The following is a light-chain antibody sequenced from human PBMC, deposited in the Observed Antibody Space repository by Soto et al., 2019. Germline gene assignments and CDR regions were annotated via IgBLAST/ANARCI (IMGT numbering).Light chain of an antibody. CDR3: CSSAGGITSRV. CDR2: EGS. J-gene: IGLJ3*02. V-gene: IGLV2-23*01. CDR1: SSDVGSYNL. Sequence: QSVLTQPASVSGSPGQSITISCTGTSSDVGSYNLVSWYQQHPGKAPKLMIYEGSKRPSGVSNRFSGSKSGNTASLTISGLQAEDEADYYCCSSAGGITSRVFGGGTQLTVL.